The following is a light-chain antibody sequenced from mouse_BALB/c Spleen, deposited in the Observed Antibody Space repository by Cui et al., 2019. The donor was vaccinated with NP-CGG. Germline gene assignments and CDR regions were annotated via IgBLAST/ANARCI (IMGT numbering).Light chain of an antibody. V-gene: IGLV1*01. CDR2: GTN. CDR3: ALWYSNHWV. Sequence: QAVVTQESAFTISPGETVTFTCRSSTGAVTTSNSANWVQEKPDHLFTGLIGGTNNRAPGVPARFSGSLIGDKAALTITGAQTEDEAMYFCALWYSNHWVFGGGTKLTVL. CDR1: TGAVTTSNS. J-gene: IGLJ1*01.